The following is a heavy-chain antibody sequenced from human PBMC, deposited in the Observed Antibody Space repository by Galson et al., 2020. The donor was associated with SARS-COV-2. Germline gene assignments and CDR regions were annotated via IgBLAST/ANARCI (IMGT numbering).Heavy chain of an antibody. CDR2: ISPYNDDT. D-gene: IGHD3-10*01. V-gene: IGHV1-18*01. Sequence: ASVKVSCKASGYTFTTYGITWVRQAPGQGLEWMGWISPYNDDTKYAQKFQGRVTMTTDTSTSTAYMELRRLRSADTAVYDCARGNPSGFTSVLPGLSWFGPWGQGALVTVSS. CDR1: GYTFTTYG. J-gene: IGHJ5*02. CDR3: ARGNPSGFTSVLPGLSWFGP.